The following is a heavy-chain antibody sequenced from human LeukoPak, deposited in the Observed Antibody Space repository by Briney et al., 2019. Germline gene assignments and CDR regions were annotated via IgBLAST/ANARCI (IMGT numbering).Heavy chain of an antibody. J-gene: IGHJ3*02. D-gene: IGHD1-26*01. CDR2: IYYSGST. CDR1: GGSIGSYY. V-gene: IGHV4-59*01. CDR3: ARGIVGAKGHAFDI. Sequence: SETLSLTCTVSGGSIGSYYWSWIRQPPGKGLEWIGYIYYSGSTNYNPSLKSRVTISVDTSKNQFSLKLSSVTAADTAVYYCARGIVGAKGHAFDIWGQGTMVTVSS.